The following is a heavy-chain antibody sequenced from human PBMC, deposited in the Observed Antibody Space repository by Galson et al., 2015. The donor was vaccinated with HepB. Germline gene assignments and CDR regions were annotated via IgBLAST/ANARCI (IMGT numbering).Heavy chain of an antibody. Sequence: SVKVSCKAPGGTFSNYGISWVRQAPGQGLEWMGGITPLFGTTHYAQKLQGRVTITAVESTSTAYMELSNLRSEDTAVFYCAPEALYGSRNLPWGQGTLVTVSS. CDR2: ITPLFGTT. J-gene: IGHJ5*02. CDR1: GGTFSNYG. CDR3: APEALYGSRNLP. V-gene: IGHV1-69*13. D-gene: IGHD3-10*01.